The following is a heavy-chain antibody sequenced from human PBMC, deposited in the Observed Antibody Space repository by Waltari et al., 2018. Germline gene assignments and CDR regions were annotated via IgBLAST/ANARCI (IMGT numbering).Heavy chain of an antibody. J-gene: IGHJ3*02. CDR3: ARLRKVSYCSGGSCYSGAFDI. CDR1: GYSISSGYY. V-gene: IGHV4-38-2*01. D-gene: IGHD2-15*01. CDR2: IYHSGST. Sequence: QVQLQESGPGLVKPSETLSLTCAVSGYSISSGYYWGWIRQPPGKGLEWIGSIYHSGSTYYTPSLKSRVTISVDTSKNQFSLKLSSVTAADTAVYYCARLRKVSYCSGGSCYSGAFDIWGQGTMVTVSS.